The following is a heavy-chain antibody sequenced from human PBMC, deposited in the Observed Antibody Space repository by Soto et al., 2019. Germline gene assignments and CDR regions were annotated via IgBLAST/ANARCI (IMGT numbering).Heavy chain of an antibody. Sequence: QVQLQESGPGLVEPSQTLSLTCTVSGDSISNGYYTWSWIRQPPGKGLEWIGHIYNSVNTYSNPSLKSRVTISADTTKNQYSLKLSSVNAADTAVYYCARGSSGDKVDYWGQGTLVTVSS. CDR1: GDSISNGYYT. CDR3: ARGSSGDKVDY. J-gene: IGHJ4*02. D-gene: IGHD3-10*01. V-gene: IGHV4-30-4*01. CDR2: IYNSVNT.